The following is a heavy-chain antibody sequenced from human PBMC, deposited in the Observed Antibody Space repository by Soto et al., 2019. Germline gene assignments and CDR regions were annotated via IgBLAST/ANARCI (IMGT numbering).Heavy chain of an antibody. J-gene: IGHJ4*02. CDR1: GFTFSSYA. CDR2: ISGSGGST. V-gene: IGHV3-23*01. Sequence: GGSLRLSCAASGFTFSSYAMSWVRQAPGKGLEWVSAISGSGGSTYYADSVKGRFTISRDNSKNTLYLQMNSLRAEDTAVYYCAKDFWKESYYLSLLTTDFDYWGQGTLVTVSS. CDR3: AKDFWKESYYLSLLTTDFDY. D-gene: IGHD3-10*01.